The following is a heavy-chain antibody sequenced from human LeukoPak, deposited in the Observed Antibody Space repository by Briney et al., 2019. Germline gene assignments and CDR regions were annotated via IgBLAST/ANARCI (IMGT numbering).Heavy chain of an antibody. J-gene: IGHJ4*02. CDR3: AILLTYYYDRSGYPFYY. CDR2: IIPIFGTA. CDR1: GGTFSSYA. V-gene: IGHV1-69*05. Sequence: SVKVSCKASGGTFSSYAIRWVRPAPGQGLEWMGGIIPIFGTANYAQKLQGRVTITTDESTSTAYLELSSLRSEDTAVDYCAILLTYYYDRSGYPFYYWGQGTLVTVSS. D-gene: IGHD3-22*01.